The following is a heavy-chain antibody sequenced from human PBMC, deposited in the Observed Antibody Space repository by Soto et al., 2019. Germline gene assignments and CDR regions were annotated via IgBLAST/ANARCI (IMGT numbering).Heavy chain of an antibody. Sequence: EVQLVESGGGLVQPGGSLKLSCAASGFTFSGSAMHWVRQASGIGLEWVGRIRSKANSYATAYAASVKGRFTISRDDSKNTAYLQMNSLKTEDTAVYYCTRHDSNYDFWSGSPPRYGMDVWGQGTTVTVSS. V-gene: IGHV3-73*01. D-gene: IGHD3-3*01. CDR2: IRSKANSYAT. CDR3: TRHDSNYDFWSGSPPRYGMDV. CDR1: GFTFSGSA. J-gene: IGHJ6*02.